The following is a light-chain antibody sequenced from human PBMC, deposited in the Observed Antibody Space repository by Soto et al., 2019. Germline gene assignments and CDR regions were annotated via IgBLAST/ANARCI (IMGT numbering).Light chain of an antibody. Sequence: AIQMTQSPSSLSASVGDRVTITCRASQGIRYDVAWYQQKPGRAPKLLIYAASNLQSGVPSRFSGSGSGSDFTLTISSLQPEDFATYYCLQDYGDPRTFGQGTKVEI. CDR1: QGIRYD. J-gene: IGKJ1*01. CDR3: LQDYGDPRT. CDR2: AAS. V-gene: IGKV1-6*01.